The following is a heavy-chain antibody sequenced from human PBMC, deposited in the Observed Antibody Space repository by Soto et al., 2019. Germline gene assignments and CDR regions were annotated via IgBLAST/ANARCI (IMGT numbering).Heavy chain of an antibody. Sequence: GGSLRLSCSASGFTFSSYAMHWVRQAPGKGLEYVSAISSNGGSTYYADSVKGRFTISRDNSKNTLYLQMSSLRAEDTAVYYCVKDPITMVRGVTAFDPWGQGTLVTVSS. J-gene: IGHJ5*02. CDR2: ISSNGGST. V-gene: IGHV3-64D*08. D-gene: IGHD3-10*01. CDR1: GFTFSSYA. CDR3: VKDPITMVRGVTAFDP.